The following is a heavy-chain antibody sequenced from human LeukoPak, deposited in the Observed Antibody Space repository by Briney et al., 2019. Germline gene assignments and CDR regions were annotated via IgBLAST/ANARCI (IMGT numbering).Heavy chain of an antibody. J-gene: IGHJ4*02. D-gene: IGHD4-23*01. CDR3: ARPFYGGNSNVFDY. Sequence: PGESLKISWKCSGYSFTSYWIGWVRQLPAKGLEGMGIIYPGDSDTRYSPSFQGQLTISADEYISTAYLQWSSLKASENAMYYCARPFYGGNSNVFDYWGQGTLVTVSS. V-gene: IGHV5-51*01. CDR2: IYPGDSDT. CDR1: GYSFTSYW.